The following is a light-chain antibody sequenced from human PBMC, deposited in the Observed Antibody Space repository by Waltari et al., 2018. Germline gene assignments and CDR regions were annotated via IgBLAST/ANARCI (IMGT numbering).Light chain of an antibody. CDR3: QQYHTSPFT. CDR2: WAS. Sequence: DIVMAQSPDSLAVSLGERATINCQSSHSIINSHHGQSYLAWYQHKPGQPPKLLIHWASTRESGVPDRFSGSGSGTDFTLTISSLQAEDVAIYYCQQYHTSPFTFGPGTKVDI. CDR1: HSIINSHHGQSY. V-gene: IGKV4-1*01. J-gene: IGKJ3*01.